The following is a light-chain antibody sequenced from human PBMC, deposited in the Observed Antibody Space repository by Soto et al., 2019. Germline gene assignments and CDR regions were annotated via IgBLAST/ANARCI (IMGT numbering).Light chain of an antibody. Sequence: QSVLTQPPSVSGAPGQRVTISCTGSSSNIGAGYDVHWYQQLPGTAPKLLIYGTSNRPSGVPDRFSGSKSGTSASLAITGLQAEDEAHYFCQSYDFTLGAFWVFGGGTKLTVL. CDR1: SSNIGAGYD. J-gene: IGLJ3*02. V-gene: IGLV1-40*01. CDR3: QSYDFTLGAFWV. CDR2: GTS.